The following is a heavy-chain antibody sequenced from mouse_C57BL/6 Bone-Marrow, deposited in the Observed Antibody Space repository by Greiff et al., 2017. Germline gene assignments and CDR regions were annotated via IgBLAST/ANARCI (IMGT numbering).Heavy chain of an antibody. Sequence: QVQLQQSGAELVKPGASVKISCKASGYAFSSYWMNWVKQRPGKGLEWIGQIYPGDGDTNYNGKFKGKATLTADKSSSTAYMQLSSLTSEDSAVYFCARSITTVVAEDYWGQGTTLTVSS. CDR2: IYPGDGDT. D-gene: IGHD1-1*01. CDR1: GYAFSSYW. V-gene: IGHV1-80*01. J-gene: IGHJ2*01. CDR3: ARSITTVVAEDY.